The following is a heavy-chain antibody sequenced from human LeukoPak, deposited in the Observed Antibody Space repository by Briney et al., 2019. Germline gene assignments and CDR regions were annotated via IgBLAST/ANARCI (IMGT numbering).Heavy chain of an antibody. CDR2: INPNSGGT. CDR1: GYTFTGYY. V-gene: IGHV1-2*04. CDR3: ARARMVRGVISSWFDP. Sequence: GASVKVSCKASGYTFTGYYMHWVRQAPGQGLEWMGWINPNSGGTNYAQKFQGWVTTTRDTSISTAYMELSRLRSDDTAVYYCARARMVRGVISSWFDPWGQGTLVTVSS. D-gene: IGHD3-10*01. J-gene: IGHJ5*02.